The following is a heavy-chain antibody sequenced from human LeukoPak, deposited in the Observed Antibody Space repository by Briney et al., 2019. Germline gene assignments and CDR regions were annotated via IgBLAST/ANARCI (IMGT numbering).Heavy chain of an antibody. CDR3: AREAPYCGGDCYSYYYYTDV. Sequence: SETLSLTCAVYGGSFSGYYWSWIRQPPGKGLEWIGEINHSGSTNYNPSLKSRVTISVDTSKNQFSLKLSSVTAADTAVYYCAREAPYCGGDCYSYYYYTDVWGKGTTVTISS. V-gene: IGHV4-34*01. CDR2: INHSGST. D-gene: IGHD2-21*02. CDR1: GGSFSGYY. J-gene: IGHJ6*03.